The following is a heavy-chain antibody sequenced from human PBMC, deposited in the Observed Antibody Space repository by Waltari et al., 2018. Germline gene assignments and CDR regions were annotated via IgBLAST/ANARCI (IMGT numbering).Heavy chain of an antibody. CDR2: IYSGGSST. D-gene: IGHD2-15*01. CDR1: GFTFSSYA. CDR3: AKGKVVAAIIDY. V-gene: IGHV3-23*03. J-gene: IGHJ4*02. Sequence: EVQLLESGGGLVQPGGSLRLSCVASGFTFSSYAMSWVRQAPGKGLEWVSVIYSGGSSTYYADSVKGRFTISRDNSKNTLYLQMNSLRAEDTAVYYCAKGKVVAAIIDYWGQGTLVTVSS.